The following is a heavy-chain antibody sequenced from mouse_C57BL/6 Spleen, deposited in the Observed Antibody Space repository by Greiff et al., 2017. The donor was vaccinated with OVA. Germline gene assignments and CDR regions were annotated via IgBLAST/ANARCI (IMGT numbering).Heavy chain of an antibody. CDR1: GYTFTSYW. D-gene: IGHD2-4*01. CDR3: ARRRFIYYDYEDFDY. CDR2: IYPSDSET. J-gene: IGHJ2*01. V-gene: IGHV1-61*01. Sequence: VQLQQSGAELVRPGSSVKLSCKASGYTFTSYWMDWVKQRPGQGLEWIGNIYPSDSETHYNQKFKDKATLTVDKSSSTAYMQLSSLTSEDSAVYYCARRRFIYYDYEDFDYWGQGTTLTVSS.